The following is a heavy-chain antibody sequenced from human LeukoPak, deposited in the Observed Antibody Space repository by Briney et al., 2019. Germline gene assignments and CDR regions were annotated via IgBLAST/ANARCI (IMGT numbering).Heavy chain of an antibody. CDR3: ARVVKYSDYYYYYYMDV. D-gene: IGHD5-12*01. J-gene: IGHJ6*03. Sequence: PGGSLRLSCAASGFTVSSNYMSWVRQAPGKGLEWVSVIYSGGSTYYADSVKGRFTISRDNSKNTLYLQMNSLRAEDTAVYYCARVVKYSDYYYYYYMDVWGKGTTVTVSS. CDR1: GFTVSSNY. CDR2: IYSGGST. V-gene: IGHV3-53*01.